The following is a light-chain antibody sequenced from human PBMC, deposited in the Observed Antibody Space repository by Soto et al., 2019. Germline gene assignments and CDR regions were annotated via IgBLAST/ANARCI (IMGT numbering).Light chain of an antibody. V-gene: IGKV1-6*01. CDR3: LQYYNFSWT. CDR2: AAS. CDR1: QDIRNT. J-gene: IGKJ1*01. Sequence: AIQMTQSPSSLSASVGDRVAISCRASQDIRNTLAWYQQKPGEAPKLLIFAASNLQSGVPSRFSGSGSVTDFTLAITGLQPEDFATYSCLQYYNFSWTFGQGTKV.